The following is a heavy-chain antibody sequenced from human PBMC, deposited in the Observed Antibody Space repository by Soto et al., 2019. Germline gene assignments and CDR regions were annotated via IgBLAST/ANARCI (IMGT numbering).Heavy chain of an antibody. CDR1: GYTFTSYD. V-gene: IGHV1-8*01. Sequence: QVQLVQSGAEVKKPGASVKVSCKASGYTFTSYDINWVRQATGQGLEWMGWMNPNSGNTGYAQKFPARVPMTRNTSISTAYMELSSLRSEDTAVYYCARERTGTTSMDVWGQGTTVTVSS. CDR2: MNPNSGNT. J-gene: IGHJ6*02. CDR3: ARERTGTTSMDV. D-gene: IGHD1-1*01.